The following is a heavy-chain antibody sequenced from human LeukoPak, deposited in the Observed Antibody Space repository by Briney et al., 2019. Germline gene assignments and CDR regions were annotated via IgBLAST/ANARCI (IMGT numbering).Heavy chain of an antibody. J-gene: IGHJ4*02. V-gene: IGHV1-69*04. CDR1: GGTFSSYA. Sequence: SVKVSCKASGGTFSSYAISWVRQAPGQGLEWMGRIIPIFGIANYAQKFQGRVTITADKSTSTAYMELSSLRSEDTAVYYSATLGNWNYFDYWGQGTLVTVSS. CDR2: IIPIFGIA. D-gene: IGHD1-1*01. CDR3: ATLGNWNYFDY.